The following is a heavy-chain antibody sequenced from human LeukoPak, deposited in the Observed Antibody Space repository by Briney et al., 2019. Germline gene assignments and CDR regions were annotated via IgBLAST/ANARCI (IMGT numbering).Heavy chain of an antibody. V-gene: IGHV3-30*02. Sequence: GGSLRLSCAASGINFRASGMHWVRQAPGMGLEWVTFIQTDGSDKRYAASVAGRFTISRDDSKNTVHLHMNSLRPDDSALYYCAREGGTVVVGRFDYWGQGTLVTVSS. CDR1: GINFRASG. J-gene: IGHJ4*02. D-gene: IGHD2-2*01. CDR2: IQTDGSDK. CDR3: AREGGTVVVGRFDY.